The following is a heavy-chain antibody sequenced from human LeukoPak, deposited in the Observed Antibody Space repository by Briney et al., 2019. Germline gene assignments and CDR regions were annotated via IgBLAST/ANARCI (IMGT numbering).Heavy chain of an antibody. CDR3: ARGGDYGDLRYFDY. D-gene: IGHD4-17*01. J-gene: IGHJ4*02. CDR1: GGSISSYY. Sequence: PSETLSLTCTASGGSISSYYWSWIRQPAGKGLEWIGRIYTSGSTNYNPSLKSRVTMSVDTSKNQFSLKLSSVTAADTAVYYCARGGDYGDLRYFDYWGQGTLVTVSS. CDR2: IYTSGST. V-gene: IGHV4-4*07.